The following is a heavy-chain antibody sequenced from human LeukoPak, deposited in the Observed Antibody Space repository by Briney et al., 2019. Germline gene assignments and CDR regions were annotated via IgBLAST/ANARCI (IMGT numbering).Heavy chain of an antibody. Sequence: GGSLRLSCAASGFIFSSSRMNWVRQAPGRGLEWVSSISSSSTYIYYADSVKGRFTVSRDNAKNSLYLQMNSLRAEDTAVYYRARSRERDYYDSSGYYSGSPFDIWGQGTMVTVSS. D-gene: IGHD3-22*01. J-gene: IGHJ3*02. V-gene: IGHV3-21*01. CDR3: ARSRERDYYDSSGYYSGSPFDI. CDR2: ISSSSTYI. CDR1: GFIFSSSR.